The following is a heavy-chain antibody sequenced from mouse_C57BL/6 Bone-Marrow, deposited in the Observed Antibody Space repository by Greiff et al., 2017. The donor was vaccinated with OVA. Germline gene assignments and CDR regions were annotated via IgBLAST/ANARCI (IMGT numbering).Heavy chain of an antibody. CDR1: GYTFTSYW. CDR2: IDPSDSYT. V-gene: IGHV1-59*01. J-gene: IGHJ4*01. Sequence: QVQLQQPGAELVRPGTSVKLSCKASGYTFTSYWMHWVKQRPGQGLEWIGVIDPSDSYTNYNQKFKGKATLTVDTSSSTAYMQLSSLTSEDSAVYYCAREGGLYAMDYWGQGTSVTVSS. CDR3: AREGGLYAMDY.